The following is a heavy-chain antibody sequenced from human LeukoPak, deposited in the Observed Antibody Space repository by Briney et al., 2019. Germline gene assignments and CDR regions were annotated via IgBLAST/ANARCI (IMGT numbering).Heavy chain of an antibody. D-gene: IGHD1-7*01. J-gene: IGHJ4*02. CDR2: IGGGEHI. CDR3: AKDAAPGNSIWDHFDS. V-gene: IGHV3-23*01. Sequence: GGSLRLSCAASGFTFNIYAMSWVRQAPGKGLEWESGIGGGEHINYPDSVKGRFTFSRDDSQNPVYLQMNSLRAEDTAIYFCAKDAAPGNSIWDHFDSWGQGTLVTVS. CDR1: GFTFNIYA.